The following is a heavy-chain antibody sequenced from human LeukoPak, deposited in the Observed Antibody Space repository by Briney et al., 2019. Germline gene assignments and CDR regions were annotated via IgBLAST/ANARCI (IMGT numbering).Heavy chain of an antibody. CDR1: GFTFSNAW. CDR2: INHNGNVN. Sequence: PGGSLRLSCAASGFTFSNAWMNWARQAPGKGLEWVASINHNGNVNYYVDSVKGRFTISRDNAKNSLYLQMSNLRAEDTAVYYCARARQQWLEGPYYFDSWGQGTLVTVSS. J-gene: IGHJ4*02. V-gene: IGHV3-7*03. CDR3: ARARQQWLEGPYYFDS. D-gene: IGHD6-19*01.